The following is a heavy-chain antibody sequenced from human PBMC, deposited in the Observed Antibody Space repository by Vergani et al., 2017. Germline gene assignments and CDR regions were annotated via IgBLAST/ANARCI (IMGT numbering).Heavy chain of an antibody. CDR2: IYYSGST. CDR1: GGSISSSSYY. V-gene: IGHV4-39*01. J-gene: IGHJ5*02. CDR3: ARELFYSGSYDGWFDP. D-gene: IGHD1-26*01. Sequence: QVQLQESGPGLVKPSETLSLTCTVSGGSISSSSYYWGWIRQPPGKGLEWIGSIYYSGSTYYNPSLKSRVTISVDTSKNQFSLKLSSVTAADTAVYYCARELFYSGSYDGWFDPWGQGTLVTVSS.